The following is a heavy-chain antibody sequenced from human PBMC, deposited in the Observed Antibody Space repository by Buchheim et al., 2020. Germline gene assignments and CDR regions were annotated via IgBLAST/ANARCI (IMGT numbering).Heavy chain of an antibody. Sequence: QVQLQESGPGLVKPSETLSLPCTVSGCSISSFYWSWIRQPAGKGLEWIGHIYPSGSTQYNPSLKSRVTMSVDTSNNQFFLKLSSVTAADTALYYCAREGYSSSWPDWGQGTL. J-gene: IGHJ4*02. CDR3: AREGYSSSWPD. CDR1: GCSISSFY. D-gene: IGHD6-13*01. V-gene: IGHV4-4*07. CDR2: IYPSGST.